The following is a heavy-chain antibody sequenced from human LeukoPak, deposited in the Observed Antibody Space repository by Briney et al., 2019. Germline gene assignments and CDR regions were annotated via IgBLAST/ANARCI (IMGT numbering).Heavy chain of an antibody. V-gene: IGHV4-30-2*01. CDR1: GGSISSSSYY. CDR3: ARSYYDSSGYQPTYYYYMDV. J-gene: IGHJ6*03. CDR2: IYHSGST. D-gene: IGHD3-22*01. Sequence: SETLSLTCTVSGGSISSSSYYWGWIRQPPGKGLEWIGYIYHSGSTYYNPSLKSRVTISVDRSKNQFSLKLSSVTAADTAVYYCARSYYDSSGYQPTYYYYMDVWGKGTTVTVSS.